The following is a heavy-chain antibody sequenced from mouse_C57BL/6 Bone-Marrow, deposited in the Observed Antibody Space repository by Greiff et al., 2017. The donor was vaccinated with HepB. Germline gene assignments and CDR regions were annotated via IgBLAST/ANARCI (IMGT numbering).Heavy chain of an antibody. CDR1: GFNIKDYY. D-gene: IGHD1-1*01. CDR3: ARSHFYYGSSLDWYFDV. CDR2: IDPEDGET. Sequence: VQLQQSGAELVKPGASVKLSCTASGFNIKDYYMHWVKQRTEQGLEWIGRIDPEDGETKYAPKFQRKATITADTSSNTAYLQLSSLTSEDTAVYYCARSHFYYGSSLDWYFDVWGTGTTVTVSS. V-gene: IGHV14-2*01. J-gene: IGHJ1*03.